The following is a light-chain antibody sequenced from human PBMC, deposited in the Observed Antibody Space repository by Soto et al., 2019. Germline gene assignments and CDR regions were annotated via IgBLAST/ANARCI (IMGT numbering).Light chain of an antibody. CDR2: EVI. CDR3: CSYAGSKVV. Sequence: QSVLTQPASVSGSPGQSITISCTGTSSDVGSYNLVSWYQQHPGKAPKLMIYEVIKRLSGVSNRFSGSKSGKTASLTISGLQAEDEADYYCCSYAGSKVVFGGGTQLTV. CDR1: SSDVGSYNL. J-gene: IGLJ2*01. V-gene: IGLV2-23*02.